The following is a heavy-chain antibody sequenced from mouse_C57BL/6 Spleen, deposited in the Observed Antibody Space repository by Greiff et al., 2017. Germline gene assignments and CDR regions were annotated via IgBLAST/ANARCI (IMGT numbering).Heavy chain of an antibody. J-gene: IGHJ4*01. D-gene: IGHD3-3*01. Sequence: VQLQQSGPELVKPGASVKIPCKASGYTFTDYNMDWVKQSHGKSLEWIGDINPNNGGTFYNQKFKGKATLTVDKSSSTAYMELRSLTSEDTAVYYCARRTRGMDYWGQGTSVTVSS. CDR1: GYTFTDYN. V-gene: IGHV1-18*01. CDR3: ARRTRGMDY. CDR2: INPNNGGT.